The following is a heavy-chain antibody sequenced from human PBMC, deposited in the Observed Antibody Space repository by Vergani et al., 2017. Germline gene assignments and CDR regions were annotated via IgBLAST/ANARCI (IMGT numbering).Heavy chain of an antibody. CDR2: INPNSGGT. CDR1: GYTFTGYY. V-gene: IGHV1-2*06. D-gene: IGHD2-2*01. J-gene: IGHJ6*03. CDR3: ERALLGYCSSTSCHYYYDMGV. Sequence: QVQLVQSGAEVKKPGASVKVSCKASGYTFTGYYMHWVRQAPGQGLEWMGRINPNSGGTNYAQKYQGRVTMTRDTSISTAYMELSRLGSDDTAVYYCERALLGYCSSTSCHYYYDMGVWGRGTTVTVSS.